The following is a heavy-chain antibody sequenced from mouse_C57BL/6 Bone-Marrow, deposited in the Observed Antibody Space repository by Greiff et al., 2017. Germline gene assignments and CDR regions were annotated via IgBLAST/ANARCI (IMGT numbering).Heavy chain of an antibody. CDR2: IHPSDSDT. CDR3: ARKGHEGWYFDV. V-gene: IGHV1-74*01. CDR1: GYTFTSYW. Sequence: QVQLKQPGAELVKPGASVKVSCKASGYTFTSYWMHWVKQRPGQGLEWIGRIHPSDSDTNYNQKFKGKATLTVDKSSSTAYRQLSSRTSEDSAVYYCARKGHEGWYFDVWGTGTTVTVSS. J-gene: IGHJ1*03.